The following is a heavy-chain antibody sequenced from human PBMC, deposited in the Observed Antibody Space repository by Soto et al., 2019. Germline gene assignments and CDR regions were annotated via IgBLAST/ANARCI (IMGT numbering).Heavy chain of an antibody. V-gene: IGHV3-23*01. Sequence: EVQLLESGGDLVQPGGSLRLSCAASGFTFSTYAMNWVRQAPGKGLEWVSAISGHGDSTYYADSVKGRFTISRDNSKNTLYLQMNSLRAEDTAVYYCAKEYSYSLTHGFDIWGQGTMVIVSS. J-gene: IGHJ3*02. CDR2: ISGHGDST. D-gene: IGHD1-26*01. CDR3: AKEYSYSLTHGFDI. CDR1: GFTFSTYA.